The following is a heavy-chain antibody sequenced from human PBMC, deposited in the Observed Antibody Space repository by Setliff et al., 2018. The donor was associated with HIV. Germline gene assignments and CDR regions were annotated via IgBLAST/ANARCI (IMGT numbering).Heavy chain of an antibody. Sequence: ASVKVSCKASGYSFINYGIAWVRQAPGQGLEWMGWVSAYTGHTDYASRFLGRVTLTTDTSTSTAYMELRSLSSDDTAVYFCARARLQGIVTAVGPRDNCLDPWGQGTRVTVSS. CDR1: GYSFINYG. CDR3: ARARLQGIVTAVGPRDNCLDP. D-gene: IGHD2-21*02. J-gene: IGHJ5*02. V-gene: IGHV1-18*01. CDR2: VSAYTGHT.